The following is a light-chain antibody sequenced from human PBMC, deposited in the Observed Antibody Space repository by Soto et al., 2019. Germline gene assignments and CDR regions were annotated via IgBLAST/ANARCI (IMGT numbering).Light chain of an antibody. CDR1: QDIGND. V-gene: IGKV1-6*02. CDR2: AAS. J-gene: IGKJ1*01. Sequence: IQITQSPSSLSASVRDRVTITCRASQDIGNDLGWYQQKPGKAPNLLIYAASSLRSGVPSRFSGSGSGTHFTLTINSLQAEDSATYFCLQDYAYPWTFGQGTKVDIK. CDR3: LQDYAYPWT.